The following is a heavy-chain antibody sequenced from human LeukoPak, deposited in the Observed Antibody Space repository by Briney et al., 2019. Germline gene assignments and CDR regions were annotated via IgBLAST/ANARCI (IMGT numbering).Heavy chain of an antibody. D-gene: IGHD3-22*01. CDR2: ISGGGGTT. CDR3: ANNSYDSGGSRAFDY. V-gene: IGHV3-23*01. CDR1: GFTFSSNA. J-gene: IGHJ4*02. Sequence: PGGSLRLSCAASGFTFSSNAMSWVRQAPGKGLEWVSTISGGGGTTYYADSVEGRFTISRDNSENTLYLQMNNLRAEDTAVYYCANNSYDSGGSRAFDYWGQGTLVTVSS.